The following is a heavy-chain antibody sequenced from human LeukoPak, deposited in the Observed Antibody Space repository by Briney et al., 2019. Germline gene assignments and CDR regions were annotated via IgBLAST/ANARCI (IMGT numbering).Heavy chain of an antibody. CDR2: ISGGGGST. J-gene: IGHJ3*02. CDR1: GFTVSSNY. Sequence: GGSLRLSCEASGFTVSSNYMSWVRQAPGMGLEWVAGISGGGGSTYYADSVKGRFTISRDNSKKTLFLQMNSLRAEDTAVYYCAKGVITMIVTGAFDIWGQGTMVTVSS. V-gene: IGHV3-23*01. D-gene: IGHD3-22*01. CDR3: AKGVITMIVTGAFDI.